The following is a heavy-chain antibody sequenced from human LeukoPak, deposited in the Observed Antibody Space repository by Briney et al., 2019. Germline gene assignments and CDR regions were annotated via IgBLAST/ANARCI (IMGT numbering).Heavy chain of an antibody. Sequence: SETLSLTCTVSGGSITTYYWTWIRQPPGKGLEWIGYISYTGSTNYNPSLKSRVTISVDTSKNQFSLKLSSVTAADTAVYYCAGKKIAVAALDYWGQGTLVTVSS. CDR1: GGSITTYY. J-gene: IGHJ4*02. CDR3: AGKKIAVAALDY. D-gene: IGHD6-19*01. CDR2: ISYTGST. V-gene: IGHV4-59*12.